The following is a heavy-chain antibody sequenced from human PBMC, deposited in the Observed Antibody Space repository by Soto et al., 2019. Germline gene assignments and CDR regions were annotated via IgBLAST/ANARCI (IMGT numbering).Heavy chain of an antibody. CDR2: IYYRGST. D-gene: IGHD6-13*01. Sequence: SETLSLTCTVSGGSISSGSHYWSWIRQPPGKGLEWIGYIYYRGSTNYNPSLKSRVTISADTSKNQFSLKLSSVTAADTAVYYCARARGAATARDYWGQGTLVTVSS. CDR1: GGSISSGSHY. V-gene: IGHV4-61*01. J-gene: IGHJ4*02. CDR3: ARARGAATARDY.